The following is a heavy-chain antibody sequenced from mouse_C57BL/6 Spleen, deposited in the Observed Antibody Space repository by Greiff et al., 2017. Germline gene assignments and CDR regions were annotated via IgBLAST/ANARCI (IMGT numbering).Heavy chain of an antibody. CDR3: ARNLGFGYAMDY. J-gene: IGHJ4*01. CDR1: GYTFTSYW. CDR2: IDPSDSET. Sequence: QVQLKQPGAELVRPGSSVKLSCKASGYTFTSYWMHWVKQRPIQGLEWIGNIDPSDSETHYNQKFKDKATLTVDKSSSTAYMQLSSLTSEDSAVYYCARNLGFGYAMDYWGQGTSVTVSS. V-gene: IGHV1-52*01.